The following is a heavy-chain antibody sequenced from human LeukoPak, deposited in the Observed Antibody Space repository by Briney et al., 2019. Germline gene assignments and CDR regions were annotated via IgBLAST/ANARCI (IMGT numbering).Heavy chain of an antibody. Sequence: GGSLRLSCAASGFTVSGNYMSWVRQAPGKGLEWVSVIYSGGSTYYADSVKGRFTISRDNSKNTLYLQMNSLRAEDTGVYYCARAPSEIGGYYPEYFRHWGQGTLVTVSS. D-gene: IGHD3-22*01. CDR3: ARAPSEIGGYYPEYFRH. CDR1: GFTVSGNY. CDR2: IYSGGST. V-gene: IGHV3-53*01. J-gene: IGHJ1*01.